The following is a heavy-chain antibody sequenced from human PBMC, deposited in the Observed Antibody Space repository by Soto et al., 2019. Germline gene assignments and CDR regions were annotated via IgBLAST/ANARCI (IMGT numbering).Heavy chain of an antibody. CDR2: IYYSGST. D-gene: IGHD3-10*01. V-gene: IGHV4-61*01. J-gene: IGHJ3*02. CDR3: ARDDKFGGLASDI. CDR1: GGSVSSGSYY. Sequence: SETLSLTCTVSGGSVSSGSYYWSWIRQPPGKGLEWIGYIYYSGSTNYNPSLKSRVTISVDTSKNQFSLKLSSVTAADTAVYYCARDDKFGGLASDIWGQGTMVTVSS.